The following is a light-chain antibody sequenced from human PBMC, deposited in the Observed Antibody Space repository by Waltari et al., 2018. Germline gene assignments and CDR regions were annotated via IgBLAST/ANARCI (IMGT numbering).Light chain of an antibody. Sequence: QSVLTQPVSVSGSLGQSITISCTGTSSDVGGYDYVSWYQQPPNKAPRLRIDGVKNRPSGISSRFSASKSGNTASLTISGLQSDDESHYYCSSYTRSGGRIFGSGTKVTVL. CDR1: SSDVGGYDY. CDR3: SSYTRSGGRI. J-gene: IGLJ6*01. CDR2: GVK. V-gene: IGLV2-14*03.